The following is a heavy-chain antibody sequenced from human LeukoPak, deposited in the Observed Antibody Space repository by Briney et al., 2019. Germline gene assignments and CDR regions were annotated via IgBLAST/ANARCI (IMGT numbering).Heavy chain of an antibody. Sequence: GASVKVSCKASGGTFSSYAISWVRQAPGQGLEWMGGIIPIFGTANYAQKFQGRVTITTDESTSTAYMELSGLRSEDTAVYYCAIVVLDDDGDYGYFDHWGQGTLVTVSS. J-gene: IGHJ4*02. CDR3: AIVVLDDDGDYGYFDH. V-gene: IGHV1-69*05. CDR1: GGTFSSYA. CDR2: IIPIFGTA. D-gene: IGHD4-17*01.